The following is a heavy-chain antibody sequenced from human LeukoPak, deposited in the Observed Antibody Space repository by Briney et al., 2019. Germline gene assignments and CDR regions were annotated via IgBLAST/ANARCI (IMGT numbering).Heavy chain of an antibody. D-gene: IGHD6-19*01. V-gene: IGHV3-21*01. CDR2: ISSSSSYI. CDR3: ARVIHEPSGWLNY. J-gene: IGHJ4*02. CDR1: GFTFSSYS. Sequence: GGSLRLSCAASGFTFSSYSMNWVRQAPGKGLEWDSSISSSSSYIYYADSVKGRFTISRDNAKNSLYLQMNSLRAEDTAVYYCARVIHEPSGWLNYWGQGTLVTVSS.